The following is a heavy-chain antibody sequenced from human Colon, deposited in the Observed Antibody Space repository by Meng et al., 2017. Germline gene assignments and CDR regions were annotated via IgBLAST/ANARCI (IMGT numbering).Heavy chain of an antibody. V-gene: IGHV3-73*01. CDR1: GFTFSGSH. CDR2: IRSKSDNYAT. CDR3: SRQTESTHDF. Sequence: GGSLRLSCAASGFTFSGSHMHWVRQVPGKGLEWVGHIRSKSDNYATAYAASVEGRFTISRDDSKNTAYLHMNSLKTEDTAVYYCSRQTESTHDFWGQGTLVTVSS. J-gene: IGHJ4*02.